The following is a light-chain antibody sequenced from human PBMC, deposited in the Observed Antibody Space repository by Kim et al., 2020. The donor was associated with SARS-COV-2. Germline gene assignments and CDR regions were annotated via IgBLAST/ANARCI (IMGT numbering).Light chain of an antibody. J-gene: IGKJ3*01. CDR1: RSISSY. V-gene: IGKV1-9*01. Sequence: SSAVEGRVTISCRASRSISSYLACYQQQPGKAPKLLIDDASSLQSGVPSRFGGSGSATDFTLTISSLQPEDFATYCCQQINSPLTFGPGTKVDIK. CDR3: QQINSPLT. CDR2: DAS.